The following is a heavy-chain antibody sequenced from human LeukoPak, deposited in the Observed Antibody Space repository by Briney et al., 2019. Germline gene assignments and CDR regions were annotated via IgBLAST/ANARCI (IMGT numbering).Heavy chain of an antibody. V-gene: IGHV1-46*01. CDR1: GYTFTSYY. D-gene: IGHD5-18*01. CDR2: INPSGGST. CDR3: AGARWGYSYGYSDY. Sequence: GASVKVSCKASGYTFTSYYMHWVRQAPGQGLEWMGIINPSGGSTSYAQKFQGRVTMTRDTSISTAYMELSRLRSDDTAVYYCAGARWGYSYGYSDYWGQGTLVTVSS. J-gene: IGHJ4*02.